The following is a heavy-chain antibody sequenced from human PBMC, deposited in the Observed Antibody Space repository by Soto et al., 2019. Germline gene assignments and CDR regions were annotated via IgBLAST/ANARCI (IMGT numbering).Heavy chain of an antibody. Sequence: QVQLVQSGAEVKKPGSSVKVSCKASGGTFNNHAINWVRQAPGQGLEWMGGIIPIFGTSNYAQKFQGRVTITADESTRTAYMELSSLRSEDTAVYYCAREGLYGSIQDNTFDIWGQGTMVSVSS. CDR2: IIPIFGTS. CDR3: AREGLYGSIQDNTFDI. J-gene: IGHJ3*02. D-gene: IGHD6-19*01. V-gene: IGHV1-69*01. CDR1: GGTFNNHA.